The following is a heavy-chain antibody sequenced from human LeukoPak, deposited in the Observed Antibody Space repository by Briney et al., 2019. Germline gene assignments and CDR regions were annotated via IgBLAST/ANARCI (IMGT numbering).Heavy chain of an antibody. CDR2: MNPNSGHT. D-gene: IGHD3-22*01. CDR1: GYTFTSYD. Sequence: GASVKVSCKASGYTFTSYDINWVRQATGQGLEWMGWMNPNSGHTGYAQKFQGRVTMTRNTPITTAYMELSSLRSEDTAVYYCARMYYYDSSGDNWFDPWGQGTLVTVSS. V-gene: IGHV1-8*01. J-gene: IGHJ5*02. CDR3: ARMYYYDSSGDNWFDP.